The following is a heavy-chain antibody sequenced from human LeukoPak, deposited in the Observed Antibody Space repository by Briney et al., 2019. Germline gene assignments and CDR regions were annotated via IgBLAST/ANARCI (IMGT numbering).Heavy chain of an antibody. CDR2: IYTSGRT. V-gene: IGHV4-4*07. Sequence: SETLSLTCTVSGVSISTYYWSWIRRPAGKALEWIGRIYTSGRTNYNPSLKSRVTMSVDTSKNQFSLKLSSVTAADTAFYYCAKDNQDPNYDFWSAYSYYFDYWGQGTLVTVSS. J-gene: IGHJ4*02. D-gene: IGHD3-3*01. CDR3: AKDNQDPNYDFWSAYSYYFDY. CDR1: GVSISTYY.